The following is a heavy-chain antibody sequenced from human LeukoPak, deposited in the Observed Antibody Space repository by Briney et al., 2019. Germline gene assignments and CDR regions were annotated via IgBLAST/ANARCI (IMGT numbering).Heavy chain of an antibody. Sequence: GGSLRLSCAASGFTFSSYAMSWVRQATGKGLEWVSAIGTAGDTYYPGSVKGRFTISRENAKNSLYLQMNSLRAGDTAVYYCAREGLGDASDIWGQGTMVTVSS. CDR2: IGTAGDT. CDR3: AREGLGDASDI. CDR1: GFTFSSYA. D-gene: IGHD3-10*01. J-gene: IGHJ3*02. V-gene: IGHV3-13*01.